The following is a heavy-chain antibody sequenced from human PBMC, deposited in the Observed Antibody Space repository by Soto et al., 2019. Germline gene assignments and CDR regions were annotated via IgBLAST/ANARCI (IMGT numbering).Heavy chain of an antibody. D-gene: IGHD1-26*01. Sequence: GASVKVSCKASGYTFTGYGISWVRQAPGQGLEWMGWISAYNGNTNYAQKLQGRVTMTTDTSTSTAYMELRSLRSDDTAVYYCARGGADSGSYYSGAFDIWGQGTMVTVSS. CDR2: ISAYNGNT. V-gene: IGHV1-18*04. J-gene: IGHJ3*02. CDR1: GYTFTGYG. CDR3: ARGGADSGSYYSGAFDI.